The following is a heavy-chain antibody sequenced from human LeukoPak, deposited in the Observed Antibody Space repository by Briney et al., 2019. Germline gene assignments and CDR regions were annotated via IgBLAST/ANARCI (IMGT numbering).Heavy chain of an antibody. CDR2: ISAYNGNT. CDR1: GYTFTSYG. D-gene: IGHD1-1*01. CDR3: ARDRASAGTFDY. V-gene: IGHV1-18*04. J-gene: IGHJ4*02. Sequence: ASVTVSFKASGYTFTSYGISWVRQAPGQGLEWMGWISAYNGNTNYAQKLQGRVTMTTDTSTSTAYMELRSLRSDDTAVYYCARDRASAGTFDYWGQGTLVTVSS.